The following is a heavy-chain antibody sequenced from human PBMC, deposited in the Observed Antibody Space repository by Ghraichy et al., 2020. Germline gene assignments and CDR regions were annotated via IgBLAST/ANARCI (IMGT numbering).Heavy chain of an antibody. Sequence: SETLSLTCTVSGGSMSSYYWTWIRQPPGKRLEWIGYIYYTGTTNYNPSLKSRVTISVDTSRNQFSLKLSSVTAADTAVYYCARRISTSYYFGMDVWGQGTTVTVSS. CDR2: IYYTGTT. CDR1: GGSMSSYY. D-gene: IGHD2-2*01. V-gene: IGHV4-59*08. J-gene: IGHJ6*02. CDR3: ARRISTSYYFGMDV.